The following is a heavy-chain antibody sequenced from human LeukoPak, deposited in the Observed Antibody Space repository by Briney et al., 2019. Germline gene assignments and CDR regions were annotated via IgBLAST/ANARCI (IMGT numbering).Heavy chain of an antibody. D-gene: IGHD2-8*02. CDR3: AREGWGNYCMDV. CDR1: GYAFSGSY. CDR2: INPKSGGT. V-gene: IGHV1-2*02. J-gene: IGHJ6*03. Sequence: ASVKVSCKASGYAFSGSYLHWVRQAPGQGLEWMGWINPKSGGTNYAQKFQGRVTMTRDTSINTGYMELSGLTFDDTALYYCAREGWGNYCMDVWGKGTTVTVSS.